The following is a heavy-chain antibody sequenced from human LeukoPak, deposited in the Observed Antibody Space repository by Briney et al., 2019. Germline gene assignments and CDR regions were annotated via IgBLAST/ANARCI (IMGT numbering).Heavy chain of an antibody. CDR2: IYSSGST. V-gene: IGHV4-4*07. D-gene: IGHD3-22*01. J-gene: IGHJ6*03. Sequence: GSLRLSCAASGFSLRDYSMDWIRQPAGKGLEWIGRIYSSGSTNYNPSLKSRVTISVDTAKNQFSLKLSSVTAADTAVYYCAREGMYFYGSRGPGDLYYYMDVWGRGTAVTVSS. CDR3: AREGMYFYGSRGPGDLYYYMDV. CDR1: GFSLRDYS.